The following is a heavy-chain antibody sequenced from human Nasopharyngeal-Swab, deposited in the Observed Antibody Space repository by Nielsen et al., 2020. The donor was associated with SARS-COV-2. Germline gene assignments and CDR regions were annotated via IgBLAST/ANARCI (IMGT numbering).Heavy chain of an antibody. J-gene: IGHJ4*02. CDR1: PGSIKSGARY. V-gene: IGHV4-31*02. Sequence: SLKLSCTVSPGSIKSGARYWAWLRQPIGGGLEWVGYVTYGGTTYYNPSLARRVTISVDTSENQFSLHVNSVTAADTAVYYCAGDRNGYNYLDYWGRGALVTVSS. D-gene: IGHD5-24*01. CDR3: AGDRNGYNYLDY. CDR2: VTYGGTT.